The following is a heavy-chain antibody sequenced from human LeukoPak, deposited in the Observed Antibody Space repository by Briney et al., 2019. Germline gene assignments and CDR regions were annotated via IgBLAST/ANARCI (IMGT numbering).Heavy chain of an antibody. Sequence: SVKVSCKASGGTFSSYAISWVRQAPGQRLEWMGGIIPIFGTANYAQKFQGRVTITADESTSTAYMELSSLRSEDTAVYYCARGGVAAAGTGTKLHFDYWGQGTLVTVSS. CDR3: ARGGVAAAGTGTKLHFDY. CDR2: IIPIFGTA. CDR1: GGTFSSYA. V-gene: IGHV1-69*01. J-gene: IGHJ4*02. D-gene: IGHD6-13*01.